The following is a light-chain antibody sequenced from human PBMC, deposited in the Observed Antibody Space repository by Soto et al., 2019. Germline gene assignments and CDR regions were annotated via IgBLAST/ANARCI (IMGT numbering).Light chain of an antibody. CDR2: GAS. Sequence: EIVMTQSPATLSVSPGERATLSCRASQSVSSNLAWYQQKPGQAPRLLIYGASTRATGIPARFSGSGSGTEFTPTISSLQSEDFAVYYCQQYNNWRAAYPFGQGTKLEIK. J-gene: IGKJ2*01. CDR1: QSVSSN. V-gene: IGKV3-15*01. CDR3: QQYNNWRAAYP.